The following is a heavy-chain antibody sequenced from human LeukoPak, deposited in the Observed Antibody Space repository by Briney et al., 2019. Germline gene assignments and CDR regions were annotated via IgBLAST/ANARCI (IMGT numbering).Heavy chain of an antibody. CDR3: AKAHWGSGPYYYYYMDV. V-gene: IGHV3-23*01. CDR1: GFTFSSYA. D-gene: IGHD7-27*01. J-gene: IGHJ6*03. CDR2: ISGSGGST. Sequence: GGSLRLSCAASGFTFSSYAMSWVRQAPGKGLEWVPAISGSGGSTYYADSVKGRFTISRDNSKNTLYLQMNSLRAEDTAVYYCAKAHWGSGPYYYYYMDVWGKGTTVTVSS.